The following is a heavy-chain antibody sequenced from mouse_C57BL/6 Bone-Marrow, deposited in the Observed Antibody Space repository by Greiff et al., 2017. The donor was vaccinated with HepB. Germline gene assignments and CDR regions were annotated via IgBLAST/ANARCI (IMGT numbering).Heavy chain of an antibody. J-gene: IGHJ2*01. CDR2: ISSGGSYT. V-gene: IGHV5-6*02. CDR3: ARNYYADY. CDR1: GFTFSSYG. Sequence: EVKLVESGGDLVKPGGSLKLSCAASGFTFSSYGMSWVRQTPDKRLEWVATISSGGSYTYYPDSVKGRFTISRDNAKNTLYLQMSSLKSEDTAMYYCARNYYADYWGQGTTLTVSS.